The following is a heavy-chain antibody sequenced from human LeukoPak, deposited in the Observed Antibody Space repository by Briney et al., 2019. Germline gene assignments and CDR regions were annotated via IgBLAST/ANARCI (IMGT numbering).Heavy chain of an antibody. CDR2: IIPILGIA. V-gene: IGHV1-69*02. D-gene: IGHD2-2*01. CDR3: ARYVVVPAANQGGNWFDP. CDR1: GGTFNSYT. J-gene: IGHJ5*02. Sequence: SVKVSCKASGGTFNSYTISRVRQAPGQGLEWMGRIIPILGIANYAQKFQGRVTITADKSTSTAYMELSSLRSEDTAVYYCARYVVVPAANQGGNWFDPWGQGTLVTVSS.